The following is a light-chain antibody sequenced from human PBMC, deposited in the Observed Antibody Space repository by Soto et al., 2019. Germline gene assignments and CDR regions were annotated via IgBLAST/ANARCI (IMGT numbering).Light chain of an antibody. CDR1: QSISSS. V-gene: IGKV3-15*01. CDR3: RQYNDWPRT. Sequence: EIVMTQSPVTLSVSPGERATLSCTASQSISSSLAWYQQKPAQAPRLLIYGASTRATGIPARFSGSGSGTEFTLTIGGLQSEDFAVYYCRQYNDWPRTFGQGTKVEIK. J-gene: IGKJ1*01. CDR2: GAS.